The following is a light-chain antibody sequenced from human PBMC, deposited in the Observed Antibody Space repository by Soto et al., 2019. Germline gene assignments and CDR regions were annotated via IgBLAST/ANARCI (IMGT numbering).Light chain of an antibody. V-gene: IGLV1-44*01. CDR2: STN. CDR1: SSNIGGNT. Sequence: QSVLTQPPSASETPGQRVSISCSGSSSNIGGNTVNWYQQIPGTAPKLLIYSTNQRPSGVPDRFSGSKSGTSASLAISGLRSEDEADYYCAAWDDSLHGPVFGGGTKLTV. J-gene: IGLJ3*02. CDR3: AAWDDSLHGPV.